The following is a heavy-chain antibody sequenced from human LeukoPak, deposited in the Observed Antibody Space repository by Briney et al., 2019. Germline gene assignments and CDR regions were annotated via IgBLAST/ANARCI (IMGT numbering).Heavy chain of an antibody. Sequence: GESLKISCEGSGYRFSDYWIGWVRQMPDKGLELMGIIYIGDSDTRYSPSFQGQVTISADKSISTAYLQWSSLRASDTAMYYCARLVPSYDSNGYFDYWGQGTLVTVSS. CDR2: IYIGDSDT. D-gene: IGHD3-22*01. CDR3: ARLVPSYDSNGYFDY. J-gene: IGHJ4*02. CDR1: GYRFSDYW. V-gene: IGHV5-51*01.